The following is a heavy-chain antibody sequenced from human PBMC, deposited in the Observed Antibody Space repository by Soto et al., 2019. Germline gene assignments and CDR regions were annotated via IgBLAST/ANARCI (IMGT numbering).Heavy chain of an antibody. J-gene: IGHJ4*02. CDR2: IGTAGDT. CDR1: GYTFSKYD. CDR3: VRGVLAAAVTLFDY. Sequence: PGGSMRLSCAASGYTFSKYDMHWVRQARGKGLEWVSAIGTAGDTYYPGSVKGRFTISRENAKNSLYLQMNSLRAGDTAVYYCVRGVLAAAVTLFDYRGQGTPVTVSS. V-gene: IGHV3-13*01. D-gene: IGHD6-13*01.